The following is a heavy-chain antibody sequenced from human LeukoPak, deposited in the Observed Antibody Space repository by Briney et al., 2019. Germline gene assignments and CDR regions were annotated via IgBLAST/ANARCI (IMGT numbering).Heavy chain of an antibody. CDR2: INSDGSST. Sequence: TGGSLRLSCAASGFTFSSYWMHWVRQAPGKGLVWVSRINSDGSSTSYADSVKGRFTISRDNAKNTLYLQMNSLRAEDTAVYYCARGGYYYDSSGYYPFDYWGQGTLVTVSS. CDR3: ARGGYYYDSSGYYPFDY. D-gene: IGHD3-22*01. J-gene: IGHJ4*02. CDR1: GFTFSSYW. V-gene: IGHV3-74*01.